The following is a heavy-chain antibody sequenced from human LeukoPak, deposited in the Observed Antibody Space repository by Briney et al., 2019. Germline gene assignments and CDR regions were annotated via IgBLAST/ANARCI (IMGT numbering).Heavy chain of an antibody. J-gene: IGHJ4*02. CDR3: ARDGASSSWEYFDY. D-gene: IGHD6-13*01. V-gene: IGHV4-61*02. Sequence: SETLSLTCTVSGGSISSGSYYWSWIRQPAGTGLEWIGRIYTSGSTNYNPSLKSRVTISVDTSKNQFSLKLSSVTAADTAVYYCARDGASSSWEYFDYWGQGTLVTVSS. CDR1: GGSISSGSYY. CDR2: IYTSGST.